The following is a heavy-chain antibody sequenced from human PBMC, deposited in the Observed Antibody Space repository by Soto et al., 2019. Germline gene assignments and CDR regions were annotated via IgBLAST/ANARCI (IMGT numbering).Heavy chain of an antibody. J-gene: IGHJ6*02. D-gene: IGHD3-10*01. CDR2: TSPAGSST. Sequence: PGGSLRLSCAASGFTVTSYWMHWVRQAPGKGLVWVSRTSPAGSSTYYADFVRGRFTISKDTAKNTLYLQINSLGAEDTAVYYCAKDLKVSGGFHGSLNYYYGMDVWGQGTTVTVSS. CDR3: AKDLKVSGGFHGSLNYYYGMDV. V-gene: IGHV3-74*01. CDR1: GFTVTSYW.